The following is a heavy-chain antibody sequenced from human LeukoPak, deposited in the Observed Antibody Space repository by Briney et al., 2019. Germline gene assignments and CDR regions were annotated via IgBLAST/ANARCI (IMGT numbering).Heavy chain of an antibody. V-gene: IGHV1-2*04. D-gene: IGHD4-23*01. CDR2: INPNSGGT. CDR3: ARDPGPNGGNADDAFDI. J-gene: IGHJ3*02. Sequence: ASVKVSCKASGYTLTDYYMHWVRQAPGQGLKWMGCINPNSGGTHYAQKFQDWVSMTRDTSINTAYMELSSLRSDDTAVYYCARDPGPNGGNADDAFDIWGQGTMVTVSS. CDR1: GYTLTDYY.